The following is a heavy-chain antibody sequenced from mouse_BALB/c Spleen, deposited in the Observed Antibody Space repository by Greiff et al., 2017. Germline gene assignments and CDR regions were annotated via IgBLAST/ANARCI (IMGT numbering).Heavy chain of an antibody. D-gene: IGHD2-1*01. Sequence: VMLVESGPGLVQPSQSLSITCTVSGFSLTSYGVHWVRQSPGKGLEWLGVIWSGGSTDYNAAFISRLSISKDNSKSQVFFKMNSLQANDTDIYYSARNAGNYYAMDYWGQGTSVTVSA. V-gene: IGHV2-2*02. CDR1: GFSLTSYG. CDR3: ARNAGNYYAMDY. J-gene: IGHJ4*01. CDR2: IWSGGST.